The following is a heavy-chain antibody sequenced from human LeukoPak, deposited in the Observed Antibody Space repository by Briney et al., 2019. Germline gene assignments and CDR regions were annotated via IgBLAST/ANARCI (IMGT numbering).Heavy chain of an antibody. CDR2: IYTGGST. D-gene: IGHD1-26*01. V-gene: IGHV4-61*02. J-gene: IGHJ4*02. Sequence: SETLSLTCTVSGGSISSGSYYWSWIRQPAGKGLEWIGRIYTGGSTNYNPSLKSRVTISVDTSKNQFSLKLSSVTAADTAVYYCARDPSYSGSYSYYFDYWGQGTLVTVSS. CDR3: ARDPSYSGSYSYYFDY. CDR1: GGSISSGSYY.